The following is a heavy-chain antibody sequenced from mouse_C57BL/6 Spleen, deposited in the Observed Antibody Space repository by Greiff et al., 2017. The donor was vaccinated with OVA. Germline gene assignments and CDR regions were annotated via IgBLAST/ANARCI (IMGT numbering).Heavy chain of an antibody. CDR2: IYPSDSAT. Sequence: QVQLQQPGAELVRPGSSVKLSCKASGYTFTSYWMDWVKQRPGQGLEWIGNIYPSDSATHYNQKFKDKATLTVDKSSSTAYMQLSSLTSEDSAVYYCASVVGNAMDYWGQGTSVTVSS. J-gene: IGHJ4*01. V-gene: IGHV1-61*01. CDR3: ASVVGNAMDY. CDR1: GYTFTSYW. D-gene: IGHD1-1*01.